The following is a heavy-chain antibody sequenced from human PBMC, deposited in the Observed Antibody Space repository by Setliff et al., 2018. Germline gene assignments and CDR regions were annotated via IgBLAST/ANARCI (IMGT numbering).Heavy chain of an antibody. J-gene: IGHJ3*02. Sequence: GGSLRLSCVASGLTFSGYSLDWVRQAPGKGLECVSYISATSGNIYYADSVKGRFTISRDDAKNSLYLQMISLRAEDTAVYYCARGDLVTRPTNNDAFDIWGQGTMVTVSS. CDR2: ISATSGNI. V-gene: IGHV3-48*01. CDR3: ARGDLVTRPTNNDAFDI. CDR1: GLTFSGYS. D-gene: IGHD2-15*01.